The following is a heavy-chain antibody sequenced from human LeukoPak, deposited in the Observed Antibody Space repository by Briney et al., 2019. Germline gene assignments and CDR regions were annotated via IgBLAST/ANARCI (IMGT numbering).Heavy chain of an antibody. Sequence: GGSLRLSCAVSGFTFSRYGLHWVRQAPGKGLEWVAFIRDDGSTRYYADSVKGRFTVSRDNPKNTLCLQMDSLRTEDTAVYYCAKVPHSWGLFDSWGQGTLVTVSS. V-gene: IGHV3-30*02. J-gene: IGHJ4*02. CDR3: AKVPHSWGLFDS. CDR2: IRDDGSTR. CDR1: GFTFSRYG. D-gene: IGHD3-16*01.